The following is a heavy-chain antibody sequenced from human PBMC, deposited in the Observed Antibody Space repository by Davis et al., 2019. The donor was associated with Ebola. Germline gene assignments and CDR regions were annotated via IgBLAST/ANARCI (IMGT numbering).Heavy chain of an antibody. V-gene: IGHV1-2*02. CDR3: ARGCKGFCSNTNYASTTNYYYYALDV. D-gene: IGHD2-2*01. Sequence: ASVKVSCKASGYTFTGYHMHWVRQAPGQGLEWMGWINSNSGGTKYAPKFQGRVTMPRDTSSSTAYMTLSGLTSDDTAVFYCARGCKGFCSNTNYASTTNYYYYALDVWGQGTAVTVSS. CDR2: INSNSGGT. J-gene: IGHJ6*02. CDR1: GYTFTGYH.